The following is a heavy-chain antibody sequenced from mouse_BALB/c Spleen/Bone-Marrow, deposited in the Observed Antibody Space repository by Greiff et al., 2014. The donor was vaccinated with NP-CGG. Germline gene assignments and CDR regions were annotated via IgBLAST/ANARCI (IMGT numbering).Heavy chain of an antibody. V-gene: IGHV1-69*02. CDR1: GYTFTSYW. J-gene: IGHJ2*01. CDR3: TRAGATVPFDY. Sequence: QFQLQQSGAELVRPGASVKLSCKASGYTFTSYWINWVKQRPGQGLEWIGNIYPSDNYTNYNQKFKDKATLTVDKSSSTAYMQLSSPTSEDSAVYYCTRAGATVPFDYWGQGTTLTVSS. CDR2: IYPSDNYT. D-gene: IGHD1-1*01.